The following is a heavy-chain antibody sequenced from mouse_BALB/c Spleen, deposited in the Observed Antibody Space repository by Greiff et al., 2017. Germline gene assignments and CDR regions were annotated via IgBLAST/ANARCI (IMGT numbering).Heavy chain of an antibody. CDR1: GYTFTSYY. J-gene: IGHJ4*01. V-gene: IGHV1S81*02. Sequence: QVQLKESGAELVKPGASVKLSCKASGYTFTSYYMYWVKQRPGQGLEWIGEINPSNGGTNFNEKFKSKATLTVDKSSSTAYMQLSSLTSEDSAVYYCTRVGAMDYWGQGTSVTVSS. CDR2: INPSNGGT. CDR3: TRVGAMDY.